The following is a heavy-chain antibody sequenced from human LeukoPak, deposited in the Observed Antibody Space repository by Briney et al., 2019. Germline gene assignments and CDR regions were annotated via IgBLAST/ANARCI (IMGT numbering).Heavy chain of an antibody. Sequence: GGSLRLSCAASGFTFSSYAMSWVRQAPGKGLEWVSAISGSGGSTYYADSVKGRFTISRDNSKNTLYLQMNSLRAEDTAVYYCAKGAYCSSTCCYTRDNWFDPWGQGTLVTVSS. CDR1: GFTFSSYA. CDR2: ISGSGGST. V-gene: IGHV3-23*01. D-gene: IGHD2-2*01. CDR3: AKGAYCSSTCCYTRDNWFDP. J-gene: IGHJ5*02.